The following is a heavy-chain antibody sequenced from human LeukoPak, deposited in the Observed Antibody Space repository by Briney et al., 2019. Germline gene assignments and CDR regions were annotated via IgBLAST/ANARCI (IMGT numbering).Heavy chain of an antibody. J-gene: IGHJ6*02. CDR1: GFTFSSYS. V-gene: IGHV3-21*01. CDR3: ARDLIPEGMDV. D-gene: IGHD1-14*01. Sequence: GGSLRLSCAASGFTFSSYSINWVRQAPGRGLEWVSSISSSSSYIYYADSVKGRFTISRDNVKNSLYLQMNSLRAEDTAVYYCARDLIPEGMDVWGQGTTVTVSS. CDR2: ISSSSSYI.